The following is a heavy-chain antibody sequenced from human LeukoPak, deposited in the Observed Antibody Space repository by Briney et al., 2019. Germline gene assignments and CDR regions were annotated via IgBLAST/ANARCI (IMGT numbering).Heavy chain of an antibody. CDR2: IYYSGST. Sequence: SETLSLTCTVSGGSISSYYWSWIRQPPGKGLEWIGYIYYSGSTNYNPSLKSRVTISVDTSKNQFSLKLSSVTAADTAVYCCAREYGSGRYIIFDYWGQGTLVTVSS. CDR3: AREYGSGRYIIFDY. D-gene: IGHD3-10*01. CDR1: GGSISSYY. J-gene: IGHJ4*02. V-gene: IGHV4-59*01.